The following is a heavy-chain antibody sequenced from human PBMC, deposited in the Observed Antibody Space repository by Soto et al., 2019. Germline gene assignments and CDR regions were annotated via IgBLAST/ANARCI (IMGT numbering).Heavy chain of an antibody. J-gene: IGHJ5*02. V-gene: IGHV4-34*01. CDR2: INHSGST. D-gene: IGHD3-10*01. Sequence: ASETLSLTCAVYGGSFSGYYWSWIRQPPGKGLEWIGEINHSGSTNYNPSLKSRVTISVDTSKNQFSLKLSSVTAADTAVYYCARVGGITMVRGRESGWLDPWGQGTLVTVSS. CDR3: ARVGGITMVRGRESGWLDP. CDR1: GGSFSGYY.